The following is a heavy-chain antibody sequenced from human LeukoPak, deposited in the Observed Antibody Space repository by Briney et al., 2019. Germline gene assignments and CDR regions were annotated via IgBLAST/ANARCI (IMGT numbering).Heavy chain of an antibody. CDR1: GFTFSSYV. CDR2: ITGSSDIT. D-gene: IGHD1-26*01. V-gene: IGHV3-23*01. J-gene: IGHJ4*02. Sequence: GASRRLSCEASGFTFSSYVMAWVRQAPEKGLEWVAGITGSSDITDYADSVKGRFTISRDNSKNTLYLQMNSLMAVDTAIYYCAKKIPGTHPFDYWGRGTLVTVSS. CDR3: AKKIPGTHPFDY.